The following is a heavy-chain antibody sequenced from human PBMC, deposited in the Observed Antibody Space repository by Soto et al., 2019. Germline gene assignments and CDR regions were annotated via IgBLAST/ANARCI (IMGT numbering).Heavy chain of an antibody. V-gene: IGHV4-38-2*02. J-gene: IGHJ4*02. CDR1: GYSISSGYY. Sequence: SETLSLTCAVSGYSISSGYYWGWIRQPPGKGLEWIGSIFHTGITYYNPSLKSRVTISVDTSKNQFSLKLSSVTAADTARYFCARDYGYCSSPSCHDYWGQGTLVTVSS. D-gene: IGHD2-2*03. CDR2: IFHTGIT. CDR3: ARDYGYCSSPSCHDY.